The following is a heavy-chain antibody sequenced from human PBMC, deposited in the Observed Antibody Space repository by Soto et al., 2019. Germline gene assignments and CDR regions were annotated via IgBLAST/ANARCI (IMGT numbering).Heavy chain of an antibody. V-gene: IGHV3-7*01. CDR2: IKQDGSER. J-gene: IGHJ4*02. CDR3: ATHSFDNLSAGDS. CDR1: GFTFNHYW. Sequence: GGSLRLSCATSGFTFNHYWMAWVRQAPGKGLEWVASIKQDGSERFYMESVLGRFTISRDNAKSSVYLQMDSLRAEDTAVYYCATHSFDNLSAGDSWGQGTLVTAPQ. D-gene: IGHD5-18*01.